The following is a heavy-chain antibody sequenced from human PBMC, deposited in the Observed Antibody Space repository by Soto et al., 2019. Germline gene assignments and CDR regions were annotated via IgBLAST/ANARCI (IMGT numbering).Heavy chain of an antibody. Sequence: VSVKVSCKASGYTFTSYAMHWVRQAPGQRLEWMGWINAGNGNTKYSQKFQGRVTITRDTSASTAYMELSSLRSEDTAVYYCARGYSSSSPMNVWGQGTTVTVS. J-gene: IGHJ6*02. CDR1: GYTFTSYA. CDR3: ARGYSSSSPMNV. D-gene: IGHD6-13*01. CDR2: INAGNGNT. V-gene: IGHV1-3*01.